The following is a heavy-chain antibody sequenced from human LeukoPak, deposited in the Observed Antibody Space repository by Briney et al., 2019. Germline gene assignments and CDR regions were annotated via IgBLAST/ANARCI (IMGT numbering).Heavy chain of an antibody. Sequence: SETLSLTCTVSGGSMSNYYWGWIRQPAEKGLEWIGRLRTTGSTNYNPSLQSRVTMSLDTSKKQFSLKLTSVTAADTAVYYCARHFNYYYGMDVWGQGTTVTVPS. CDR1: GGSMSNYY. CDR3: ARHFNYYYGMDV. D-gene: IGHD3-3*02. J-gene: IGHJ6*02. V-gene: IGHV4-4*07. CDR2: LRTTGST.